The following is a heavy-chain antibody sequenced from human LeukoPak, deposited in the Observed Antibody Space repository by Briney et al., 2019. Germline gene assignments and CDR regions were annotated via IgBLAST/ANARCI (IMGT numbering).Heavy chain of an antibody. V-gene: IGHV1-69*01. Sequence: SVKVSCKASGGTFSSYAISWVRQAPGQGLEWMGGIIPIFGTANYAQKFQGRVTITADESTSTAYMELSSLRSEDTAVYYCARDPRNIGATGYYFDYWGQGTLVTVSS. D-gene: IGHD5-12*01. CDR1: GGTFSSYA. J-gene: IGHJ4*02. CDR2: IIPIFGTA. CDR3: ARDPRNIGATGYYFDY.